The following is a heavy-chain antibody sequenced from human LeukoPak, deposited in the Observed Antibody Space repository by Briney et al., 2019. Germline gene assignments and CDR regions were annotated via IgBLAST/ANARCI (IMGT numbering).Heavy chain of an antibody. J-gene: IGHJ4*02. CDR1: GFTFSTYA. V-gene: IGHV3-23*01. CDR3: ARDSITMVRGVLGH. Sequence: GGSLRLSCAASGFTFSTYAMSWVRQIPGKGLEWVSAISGSDDGTYYADSVKGRFTISRDNSKNTLYLQMNSLRAEDTAVYYCARDSITMVRGVLGHWGQGTLVTVSS. CDR2: ISGSDDGT. D-gene: IGHD3-10*01.